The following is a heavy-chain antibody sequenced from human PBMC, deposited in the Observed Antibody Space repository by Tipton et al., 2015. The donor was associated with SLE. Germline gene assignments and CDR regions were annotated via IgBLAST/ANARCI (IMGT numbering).Heavy chain of an antibody. V-gene: IGHV4-39*07. CDR3: GRHRRSVNLPDGYFDL. CDR1: SDSISSSSYY. D-gene: IGHD1-14*01. CDR2: ILYTGST. J-gene: IGHJ2*01. Sequence: TLSLTCTVSSDSISSSSYYWGWVRQPPGEGLEWIGSILYTGSTYYNPSLRSRITISLDTSKSQFSLKLSSVTAADTAVHYCGRHRRSVNLPDGYFDLWGRGTLVTVSS.